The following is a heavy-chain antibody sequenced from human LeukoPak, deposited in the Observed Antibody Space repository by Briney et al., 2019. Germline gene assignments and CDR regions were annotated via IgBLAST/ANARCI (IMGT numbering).Heavy chain of an antibody. V-gene: IGHV3-23*01. CDR2: ISGSGGST. D-gene: IGHD6-19*01. CDR1: GFTFDDYA. Sequence: GGSLRLSCAASGFTFDDYAMHWVRQAPGKGLEWVSAISGSGGSTYYADSVKGRFTISRDNSKNTLYLRMNSLRAEDTAVYYCANVAVAVDYFDYWGQGTLVTVSS. CDR3: ANVAVAVDYFDY. J-gene: IGHJ4*02.